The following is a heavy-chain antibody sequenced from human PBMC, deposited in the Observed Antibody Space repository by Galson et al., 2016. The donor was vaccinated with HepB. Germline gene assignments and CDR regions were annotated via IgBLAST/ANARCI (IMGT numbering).Heavy chain of an antibody. CDR1: GYTFSRYG. CDR2: ITAGYANT. CDR3: ARDGVYGSSTLDY. V-gene: IGHV1-3*01. D-gene: IGHD3-10*01. J-gene: IGHJ4*02. Sequence: SCKASGYTFSRYGVHWVRQAPGQSLEWMGSITAGYANTKYSQKFQGRVTITRDTSASTAYMELSSLGSEDTAVYYCARDGVYGSSTLDYWGQGTLVTVSS.